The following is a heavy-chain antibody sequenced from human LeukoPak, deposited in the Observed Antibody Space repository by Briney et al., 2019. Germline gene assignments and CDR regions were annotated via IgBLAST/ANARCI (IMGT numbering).Heavy chain of an antibody. V-gene: IGHV1-2*06. CDR2: INPNSGGT. CDR3: ARVGVSALVNYNWFDP. D-gene: IGHD2-2*01. J-gene: IGHJ5*02. CDR1: GYTFTGYY. Sequence: ASVKVSCKASGYTFTGYYMHWVRQAPGQGLEWMGRINPNSGGTNYAQKFQGRVTMTRDTSISTAYMELSRLRSDDTAVYYCARVGVSALVNYNWFDPWGQGTLVTVSS.